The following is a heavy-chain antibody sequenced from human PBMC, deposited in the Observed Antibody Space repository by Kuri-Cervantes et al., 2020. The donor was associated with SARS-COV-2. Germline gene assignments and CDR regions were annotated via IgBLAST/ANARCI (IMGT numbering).Heavy chain of an antibody. J-gene: IGHJ4*02. Sequence: GSLRLSCGVYGGPFSGYYWSWIRQPPGKGLEWIGYIYYSGSTNYNPSLKSRVTISVDTSKNQFSLKLSSVTAADTAVYYCARLLTFGEDDYWGQGTLVTVSS. CDR2: IYYSGST. D-gene: IGHD3-10*01. CDR1: GGPFSGYY. CDR3: ARLLTFGEDDY. V-gene: IGHV4-34*11.